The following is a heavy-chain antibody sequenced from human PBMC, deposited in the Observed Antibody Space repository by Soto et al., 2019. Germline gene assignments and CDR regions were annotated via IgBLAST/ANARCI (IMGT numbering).Heavy chain of an antibody. Sequence: QVQLVESGGGLVKPGGSLRLSCAASGFTFSDYYMSWIRQAPGKGLEWVSYISSSSSYTNYADSVKGRFTISRDNAKNSLSLQMNSMGAEDTAVYYCARVAGMKGCSSTSCSYYFDYWGQGTLVTVSS. D-gene: IGHD2-2*01. CDR3: ARVAGMKGCSSTSCSYYFDY. CDR1: GFTFSDYY. CDR2: ISSSSSYT. J-gene: IGHJ4*02. V-gene: IGHV3-11*05.